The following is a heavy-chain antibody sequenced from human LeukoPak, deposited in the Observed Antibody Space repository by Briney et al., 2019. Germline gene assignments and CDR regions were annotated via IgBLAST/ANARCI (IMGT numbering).Heavy chain of an antibody. CDR2: IYYSGST. J-gene: IGHJ4*02. D-gene: IGHD2-15*01. CDR1: GGSISSGGYY. Sequence: PSQTLSLTCTVSGGSISSGGYYWSWIRQHPGKGLEWIGYIYYSGSTYYNPSLKSRVTISVATSKNQFSLKLSSVTAADTAVYYCARAGPIRYCSGGSCCSTFDYWGQGTLVTVSS. V-gene: IGHV4-31*03. CDR3: ARAGPIRYCSGGSCCSTFDY.